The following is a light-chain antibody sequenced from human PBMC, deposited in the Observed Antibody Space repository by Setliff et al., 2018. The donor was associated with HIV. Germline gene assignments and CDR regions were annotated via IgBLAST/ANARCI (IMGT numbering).Light chain of an antibody. Sequence: SYELTQPPSVSLAPGKTARITCGGNNIGSKSVHWYQQKPGQAPVLVISYDSDRPSGIPERFSGSNSGNTATLTISRVEAGDEADYYCQVWDSSSDHPYVFGTGTKVTVL. CDR2: YDS. CDR1: NIGSKS. V-gene: IGLV3-21*04. CDR3: QVWDSSSDHPYV. J-gene: IGLJ1*01.